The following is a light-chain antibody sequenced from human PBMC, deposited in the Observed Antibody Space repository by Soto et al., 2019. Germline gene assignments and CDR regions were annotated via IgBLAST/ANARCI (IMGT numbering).Light chain of an antibody. CDR3: CSYAASNTLI. CDR2: EVT. Sequence: QSALTQPASVSGSPGQSITISCTGTSSNVGSYDLVSWYQQHPGKAPKLLIYEVTKPPSGVSNRFSGSKSGNTASLTISGLQAEDEADYACCSYAASNTLIFGGGTQLTVL. CDR1: SSNVGSYDL. J-gene: IGLJ2*01. V-gene: IGLV2-23*02.